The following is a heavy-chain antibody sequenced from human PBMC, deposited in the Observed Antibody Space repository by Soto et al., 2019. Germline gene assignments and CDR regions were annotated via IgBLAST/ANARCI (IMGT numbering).Heavy chain of an antibody. J-gene: IGHJ4*02. CDR3: AKASYYYDSSGYYYVGYFDY. V-gene: IGHV3-23*01. Sequence: GGSLRLSCAASGFTFSNYAMSWVRQAAGKGLEWVSGISGSGGSTYYADSVKGRFTISRDNSKNTLYLQMNSLRAEDTAVYYCAKASYYYDSSGYYYVGYFDYWGQGTLVTVS. D-gene: IGHD3-22*01. CDR1: GFTFSNYA. CDR2: ISGSGGST.